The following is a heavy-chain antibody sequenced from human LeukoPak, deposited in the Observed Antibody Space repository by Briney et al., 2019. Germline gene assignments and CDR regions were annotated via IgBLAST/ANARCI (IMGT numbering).Heavy chain of an antibody. J-gene: IGHJ3*02. CDR2: IYHSGST. Sequence: SETLSLTCAVSGGSISSGDYSWNWFRQPPGKGLEWIGYIYHSGSTYYNPSLKSRVAISVDRSKNQFSLKLRSVTAADTALYYCARGGTAFDIWGQGTMVTVSS. CDR3: ARGGTAFDI. CDR1: GGSISSGDYS. V-gene: IGHV4-30-2*01. D-gene: IGHD1-26*01.